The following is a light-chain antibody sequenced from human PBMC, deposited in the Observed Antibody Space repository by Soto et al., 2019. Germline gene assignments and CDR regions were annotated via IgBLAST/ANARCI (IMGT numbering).Light chain of an antibody. CDR1: QDINNW. CDR2: DAS. CDR3: QQYNSYSWT. Sequence: DIQMTQSPSTLSASVGDRVTITCRASQDINNWLAWYQQKPGKAPKLLIYDASSLEAGVPSRFSGSRSGTEFTLTINSLQPDDFATYFCQQYNSYSWTFGQGTRVEIK. J-gene: IGKJ1*01. V-gene: IGKV1-5*01.